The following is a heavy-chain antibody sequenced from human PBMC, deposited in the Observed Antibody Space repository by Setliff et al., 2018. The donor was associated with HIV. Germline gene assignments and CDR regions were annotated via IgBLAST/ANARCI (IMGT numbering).Heavy chain of an antibody. CDR3: ARGALSLTMTKLLSFFDS. D-gene: IGHD3-22*01. J-gene: IGHJ4*02. CDR2: TSHTGST. V-gene: IGHV4-34*01. Sequence: SETLSLTCAVYGGSFSDYYWSWIRQPPGKGLEWIGETSHTGSTKYNPSLKSRVTISVVTSKSHFSLKMTSVTAADTAIYFCARGALSLTMTKLLSFFDSWGQGTQVTVSS. CDR1: GGSFSDYY.